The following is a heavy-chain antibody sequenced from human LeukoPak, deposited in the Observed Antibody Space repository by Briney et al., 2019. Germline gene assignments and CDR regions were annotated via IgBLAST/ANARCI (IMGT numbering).Heavy chain of an antibody. CDR2: IWYDGSNK. CDR3: ARGVYSSSWYADY. CDR1: GFTFSSYG. Sequence: GRSLRLSCAASGFTFSSYGMHWVRQAPGKGLEWVAVIWYDGSNKYYADSVKGRFTISRDNSKNTLYLQMNSLRAEDTAVYYCARGVYSSSWYADYWGQGTLVTVSS. V-gene: IGHV3-33*01. J-gene: IGHJ4*02. D-gene: IGHD6-13*01.